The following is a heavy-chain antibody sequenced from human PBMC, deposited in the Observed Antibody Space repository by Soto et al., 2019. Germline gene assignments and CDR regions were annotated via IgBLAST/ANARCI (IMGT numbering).Heavy chain of an antibody. CDR3: EKRTDNWNQGGPLHD. J-gene: IGHJ4*02. CDR1: CFRFNFSA. D-gene: IGHD1-20*01. CDR2: ISDNGGAT. Sequence: GPLRVFCAPACFRFNFSAMTMVRQARGKGLEWVSAISDNGGATFYAYSVKGRFTISRDNSKNTLDLQMNILRVDDTAVYYCEKRTDNWNQGGPLHDRDQRTLV. V-gene: IGHV3-23*01.